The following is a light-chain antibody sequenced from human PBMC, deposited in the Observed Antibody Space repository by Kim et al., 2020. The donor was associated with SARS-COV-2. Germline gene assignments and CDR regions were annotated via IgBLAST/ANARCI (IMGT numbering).Light chain of an antibody. CDR2: DVS. CDR3: CSYAGSCYV. CDR1: SSDVGGYNY. V-gene: IGLV2-11*01. J-gene: IGLJ1*01. Sequence: QSALTQPRSVSGSPVQSVTISCTRNSSDVGGYNYVSWYQQHPGKAPKLMIYDVSKRPSGVPDRFSGSKSGNTASLTISGLQAEDEADYYCCSYAGSCYVFGTGTKVTVL.